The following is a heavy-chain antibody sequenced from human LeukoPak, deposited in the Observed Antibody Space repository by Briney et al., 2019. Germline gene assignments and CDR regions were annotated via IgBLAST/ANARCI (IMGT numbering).Heavy chain of an antibody. V-gene: IGHV3-53*01. CDR1: GFTVSTNY. Sequence: GGSLRLSCAASGFTVSTNYMSWVRQAPGKGLEWVSVIYSGGSTYYADSVKGRFTISRDNSKNTLYLQMNSLRAEDTALYYCARHYHDSSGYYHLEYWGQGTLVTVSS. CDR2: IYSGGST. J-gene: IGHJ4*02. D-gene: IGHD3-22*01. CDR3: ARHYHDSSGYYHLEY.